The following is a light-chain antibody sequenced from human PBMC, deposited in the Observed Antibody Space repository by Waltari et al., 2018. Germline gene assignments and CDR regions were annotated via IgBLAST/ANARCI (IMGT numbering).Light chain of an antibody. CDR2: KAS. V-gene: IGKV1-5*03. CDR1: QSVNRW. CDR3: QQYEAFPVT. J-gene: IGKJ1*01. Sequence: DIQMTPSPSTLSASVGDRVTITCRASQSVNRWLAWYQQKPGKAPKLLISKASALQNGVAPRFSGGGSGTEFTLTISNLQPDDSSTYYCQQYEAFPVTFGQGTKVEIK.